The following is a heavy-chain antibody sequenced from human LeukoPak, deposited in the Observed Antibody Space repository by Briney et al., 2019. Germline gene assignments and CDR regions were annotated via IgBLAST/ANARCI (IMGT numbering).Heavy chain of an antibody. D-gene: IGHD5-18*01. Sequence: SETLSLTCNVSGDSISTYHWNWIRKPPGRGLEWIGYMQSTGNSNYNPSLKSRVSMSVGTSKNRIVLNLSSVTAADTAAYYCARDKRHSYGRYFDHWGQGLLVTVSS. CDR1: GDSISTYH. CDR2: MQSTGNS. CDR3: ARDKRHSYGRYFDH. J-gene: IGHJ4*02. V-gene: IGHV4-59*01.